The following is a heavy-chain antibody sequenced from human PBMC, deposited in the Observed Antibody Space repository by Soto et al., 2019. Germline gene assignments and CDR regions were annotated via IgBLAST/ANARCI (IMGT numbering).Heavy chain of an antibody. CDR1: GGSISSGDYY. Sequence: PSETLSLTCTVSGGSISSGDYYWSWIRQPPGKGLEWIGYIYYSGSTYYNPSLKSRVTISVDTSKNQFSLKLSSVTAADTAVYYCASDYCSGGSCYNYWGQGTLVTVSS. J-gene: IGHJ4*02. V-gene: IGHV4-30-4*01. CDR2: IYYSGST. CDR3: ASDYCSGGSCYNY. D-gene: IGHD2-15*01.